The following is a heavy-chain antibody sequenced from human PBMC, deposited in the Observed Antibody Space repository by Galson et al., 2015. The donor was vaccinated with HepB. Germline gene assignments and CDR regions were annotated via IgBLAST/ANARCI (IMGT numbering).Heavy chain of an antibody. Sequence: SVKVSCKASGYSFTSYYMHWVRQAPGQGLEWMGIITPSGGSTSYAQKFEGRVTTTRDTSTSTVYMELSSLRSEDTAVYYCARGSGWVNFDYWGQGTLVTVSS. D-gene: IGHD6-19*01. J-gene: IGHJ4*02. V-gene: IGHV1-46*01. CDR3: ARGSGWVNFDY. CDR2: ITPSGGST. CDR1: GYSFTSYY.